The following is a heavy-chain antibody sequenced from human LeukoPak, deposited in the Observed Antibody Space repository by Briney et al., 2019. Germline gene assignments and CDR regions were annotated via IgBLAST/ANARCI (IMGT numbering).Heavy chain of an antibody. D-gene: IGHD2-21*01. CDR3: VRVPEGDSRPCDS. V-gene: IGHV4-34*01. CDR2: IAHGGGT. Sequence: PSETLSLTCAVYGGSFNGYYWTFVRQTPGKGLEWIGEIAHGGGTNYHPSLKSRVSISIDTSKSQFSLILSSVTAADTAVYYCVRVPEGDSRPCDSWGQGTLVTVSS. J-gene: IGHJ4*02. CDR1: GGSFNGYY.